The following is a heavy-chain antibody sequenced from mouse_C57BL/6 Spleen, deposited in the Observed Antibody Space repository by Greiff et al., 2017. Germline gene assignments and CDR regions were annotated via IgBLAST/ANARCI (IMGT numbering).Heavy chain of an antibody. CDR1: GYTFTSYW. J-gene: IGHJ4*01. CDR3: ARATTVVHAMDY. V-gene: IGHV1-50*01. CDR2: IAPSDSYT. D-gene: IGHD1-1*01. Sequence: QVQLQQPGAELVKPGASVKLSCKASGYTFTSYWMQWVKQRPGQGLEWIGEIAPSDSYTNYNQKFKGKATLTVDTSSSTAYMQLSSLTSEDSAVYYCARATTVVHAMDYWGQGTSVTVSS.